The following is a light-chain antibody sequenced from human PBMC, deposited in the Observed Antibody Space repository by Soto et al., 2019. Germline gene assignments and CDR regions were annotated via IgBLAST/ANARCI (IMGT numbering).Light chain of an antibody. CDR2: EVS. J-gene: IGLJ2*01. V-gene: IGLV2-14*01. CDR3: NSYTSSSTRV. CDR1: SSDIGGYNY. Sequence: QSALTQPASVSGSPGQSITIYCTGTSSDIGGYNYVSWYQQHPGKAPKVIIYEVSNRPSGVSNRFSGSKSGNTASLTISGLQAEDEADYYCNSYTSSSTRVFGGGTKLTVL.